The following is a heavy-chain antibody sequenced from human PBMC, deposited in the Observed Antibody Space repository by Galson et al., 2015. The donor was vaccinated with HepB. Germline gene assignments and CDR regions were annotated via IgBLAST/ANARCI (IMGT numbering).Heavy chain of an antibody. J-gene: IGHJ4*02. CDR2: TYYRSKWYN. CDR3: ARTGGGYFDY. D-gene: IGHD3-16*01. V-gene: IGHV6-1*01. Sequence: CAISGDSVSNNNVAWDRIRQSPSRGLEWLGRTYYRSKWYNNYAVSVKSRITINPDTSKNQFSLQLNSVTPEDTAVYYCARTGGGYFDYWGQGTLVTVSS. CDR1: GDSVSNNNVA.